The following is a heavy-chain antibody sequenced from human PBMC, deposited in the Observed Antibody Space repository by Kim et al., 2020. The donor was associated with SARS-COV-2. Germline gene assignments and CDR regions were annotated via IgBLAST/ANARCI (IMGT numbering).Heavy chain of an antibody. CDR1: GFSFNRNN. Sequence: GGSLRLSCAASGFSFNRNNMNWVRQAPGKGLEWVSSITPSSSYTYYADSVKGRFTISRDNAKNSLYLQMNTLRAEDTAVYFCATGNTGWYRNDYWGQGTLVTVSS. V-gene: IGHV3-21*01. D-gene: IGHD6-19*01. CDR3: ATGNTGWYRNDY. CDR2: ITPSSSYT. J-gene: IGHJ4*02.